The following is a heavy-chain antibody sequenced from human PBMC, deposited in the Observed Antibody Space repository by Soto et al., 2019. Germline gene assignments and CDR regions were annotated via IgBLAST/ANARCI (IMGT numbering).Heavy chain of an antibody. J-gene: IGHJ5*02. V-gene: IGHV3-30*18. Sequence: LRLSCAASGFTFSSYGMHWVRQAPGKGLEWVAVISYDGSNKYYADSVKGRFTISRDNSKNTLYLQMNSLRAEDTAVYYCAKDPTDYYGSGSYSYNWFDPWGQGTLVTVSS. CDR2: ISYDGSNK. D-gene: IGHD3-10*01. CDR1: GFTFSSYG. CDR3: AKDPTDYYGSGSYSYNWFDP.